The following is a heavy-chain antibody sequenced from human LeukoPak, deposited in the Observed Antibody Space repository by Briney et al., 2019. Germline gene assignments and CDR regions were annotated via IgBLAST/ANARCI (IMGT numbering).Heavy chain of an antibody. V-gene: IGHV1-2*04. CDR3: ARALKLLDAFDI. D-gene: IGHD3-10*01. J-gene: IGHJ3*02. Sequence: ASVKVSCKATGYTFTDYYMHWVRQAPGQGLEWMGWINPNNGGTNYAQKFQGWVTMTRDTSISTAYMELSRLRSDDTAVYYCARALKLLDAFDIWGQGTMVTASS. CDR2: INPNNGGT. CDR1: GYTFTDYY.